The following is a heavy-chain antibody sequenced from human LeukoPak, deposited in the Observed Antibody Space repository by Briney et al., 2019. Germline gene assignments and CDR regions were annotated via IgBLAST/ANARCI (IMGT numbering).Heavy chain of an antibody. V-gene: IGHV3-23*01. CDR2: ISGSGGST. J-gene: IGHJ4*02. Sequence: PGGSLRLSCAASGFTFSSYAMSWVRQAPGKGLEWVSAISGSGGSTYYTDSVKGRFTISRDNSKNTLYLQMNSLRAEDTAVYYCAKEKSLEGWSGWYYFDYWGQGTLVTVSS. CDR3: AKEKSLEGWSGWYYFDY. D-gene: IGHD6-19*01. CDR1: GFTFSSYA.